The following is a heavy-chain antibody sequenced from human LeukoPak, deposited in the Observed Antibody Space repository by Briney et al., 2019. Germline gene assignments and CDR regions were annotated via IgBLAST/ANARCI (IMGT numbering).Heavy chain of an antibody. D-gene: IGHD4-17*01. CDR3: ARDSSGDYAPGYFDY. CDR1: GFTFSSYG. J-gene: IGHJ4*02. CDR2: ISYDGSNK. Sequence: GGSLRLSCAASGFTFSSYGMHWVRQAPGKGLEWVAVISYDGSNKYYADSVKGRFTISRDNAKNSLYLQMNSLRAEDTAVYYCARDSSGDYAPGYFDYWGQGTLVTVSS. V-gene: IGHV3-30*03.